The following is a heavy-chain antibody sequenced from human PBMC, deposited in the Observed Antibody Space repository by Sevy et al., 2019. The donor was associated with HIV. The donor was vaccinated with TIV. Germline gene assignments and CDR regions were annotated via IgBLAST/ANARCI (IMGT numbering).Heavy chain of an antibody. V-gene: IGHV3-53*01. Sequence: GGSLRLSCVVSGFSVSSNYMSWVRQAPGKGLEWVSNIYSDGRTYYADSVRGRFTISRDSAKNMVYLEMKNLRAEDTAVYYCTREDIVLGEDNYYGMDVWGHGTTVTVSS. D-gene: IGHD2-15*01. CDR2: IYSDGRT. J-gene: IGHJ6*02. CDR3: TREDIVLGEDNYYGMDV. CDR1: GFSVSSNY.